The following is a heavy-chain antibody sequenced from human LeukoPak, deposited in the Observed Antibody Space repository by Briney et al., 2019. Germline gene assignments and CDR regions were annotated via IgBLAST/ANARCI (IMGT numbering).Heavy chain of an antibody. V-gene: IGHV1-69*04. D-gene: IGHD2-2*01. CDR3: ARAVFLGYCSSTSCPRPFDY. CDR2: IIPILGIA. CDR1: GGTFSSYA. Sequence: SVTVSCQASGGTFSSYAISWVRQAPGQGLEWMGRIIPILGIANYAQKFQGRVTITADKSTSTAYMELSSLRSEDTAVYYCARAVFLGYCSSTSCPRPFDYWGQGTLVTVSS. J-gene: IGHJ4*02.